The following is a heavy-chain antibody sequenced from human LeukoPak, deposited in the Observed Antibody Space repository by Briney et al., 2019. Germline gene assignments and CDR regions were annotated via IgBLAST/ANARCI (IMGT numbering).Heavy chain of an antibody. CDR1: GYTFTSYY. Sequence: ASVKVSCKASGYTFTSYYMHWVRQAPGQGLEWMGIINPSGGSTSYAQKFQGRVTMTRDMSTSTVYMELSSLRSEDTAVYYCARDPKDCGGDCYYFDYWGQGTLVTVSS. V-gene: IGHV1-46*01. D-gene: IGHD2-21*02. CDR2: INPSGGST. J-gene: IGHJ4*02. CDR3: ARDPKDCGGDCYYFDY.